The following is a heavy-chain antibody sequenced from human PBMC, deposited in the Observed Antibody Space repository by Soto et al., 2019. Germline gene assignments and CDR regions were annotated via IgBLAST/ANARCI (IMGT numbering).Heavy chain of an antibody. Sequence: VGSLTVSSAASGFTFSSYTMSWVRQAPGKGLEWVSAISGSGGSTYYADSVKGPFTISRENSKNTLYLQMNRRRAGDTAVYYCAKTGVAGKVRGPSWLDPCGQGTVVPVSS. CDR3: AKTGVAGKVRGPSWLDP. CDR2: ISGSGGST. D-gene: IGHD6-19*01. V-gene: IGHV3-23*01. J-gene: IGHJ5*02. CDR1: GFTFSSYT.